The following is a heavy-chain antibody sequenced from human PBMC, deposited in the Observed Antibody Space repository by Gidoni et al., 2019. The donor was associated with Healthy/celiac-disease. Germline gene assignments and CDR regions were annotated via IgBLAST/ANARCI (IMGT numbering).Heavy chain of an antibody. CDR1: GFTFSSDA. D-gene: IGHD1-1*01. CDR2: ISGSGGST. J-gene: IGHJ3*02. V-gene: IGHV3-23*01. CDR3: ANWNDGFAFDI. Sequence: EVQLLESGGGLVQPGGSLRLSCASSGFTFSSDAMSWVRQAPGKGLEWVSAISGSGGSTYYAASVKGRFTISRDNSKNTLYLQMNSLRAEDTAVYYCANWNDGFAFDIWGQGTMVTVSS.